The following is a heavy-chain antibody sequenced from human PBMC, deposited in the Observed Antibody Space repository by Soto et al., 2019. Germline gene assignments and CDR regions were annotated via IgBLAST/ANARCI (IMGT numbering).Heavy chain of an antibody. Sequence: GGSLRLSCAASGFTFSSYEMNWVRQAPGKGLEWVSYISSSGSTIYYADSVKGRFTISRDNAKNSLYLQMISLRAEDTAVYYCARDGYYGSGSYHRVYWGQGTLVTVSS. CDR3: ARDGYYGSGSYHRVY. CDR2: ISSSGSTI. CDR1: GFTFSSYE. D-gene: IGHD3-10*01. J-gene: IGHJ4*02. V-gene: IGHV3-48*03.